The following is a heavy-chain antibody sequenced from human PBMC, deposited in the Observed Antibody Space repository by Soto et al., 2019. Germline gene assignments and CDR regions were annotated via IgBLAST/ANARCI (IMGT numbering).Heavy chain of an antibody. CDR1: GGTFSGYG. J-gene: IGHJ6*02. Sequence: QVQMVQSGAEVKKPGSSLKVSCKASGGTFSGYGISWVRQAPGQGLEWMGGTIPIFGTTNYAPNFRDRVTISADEARSTVYMELSSLRTDDTAVYYCARGRAKAHFDYGMDVWGQGTAVTVSS. V-gene: IGHV1-69*01. CDR3: ARGRAKAHFDYGMDV. CDR2: TIPIFGTT.